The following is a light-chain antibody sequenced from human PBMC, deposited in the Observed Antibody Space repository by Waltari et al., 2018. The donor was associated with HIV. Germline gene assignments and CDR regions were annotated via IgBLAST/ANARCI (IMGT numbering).Light chain of an antibody. CDR1: SPYIGTSTY. J-gene: IGLJ2*01. CDR3: SSYAGSNIVL. V-gene: IGLV2-8*01. CDR2: EVN. Sequence: QSALTQPPSASGSPGQSVTISRTGTSPYIGTSTYVSWYQQHPGKVPKLIIYEVNKRPSGVPDRFSGSKSGDTASLTVSGLQAEDEADYYCSSYAGSNIVLFGGGTKLTVL.